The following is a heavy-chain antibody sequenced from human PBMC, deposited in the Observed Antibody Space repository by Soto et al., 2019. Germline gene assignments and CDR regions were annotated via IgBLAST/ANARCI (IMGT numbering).Heavy chain of an antibody. D-gene: IGHD6-13*01. J-gene: IGHJ4*02. Sequence: QVQLVQSGAEVKKPGASVKVSCKASGYAFTSYGINWVRQAPGQGLEWMGWINTYDGNTNHAQKFQGRVTMTTDTSTSTAYMELRSLSSDDTAVYYCAASQQFDYWGQGTLVTVSS. CDR1: GYAFTSYG. CDR2: INTYDGNT. CDR3: AASQQFDY. V-gene: IGHV1-18*01.